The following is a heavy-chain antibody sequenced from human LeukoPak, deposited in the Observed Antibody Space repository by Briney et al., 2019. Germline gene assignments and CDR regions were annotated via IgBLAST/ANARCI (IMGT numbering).Heavy chain of an antibody. CDR3: AKETYYDSSGAPLFDY. V-gene: IGHV3-23*01. D-gene: IGHD3-22*01. Sequence: PGGSLRLSCAASEFTLSNYAMSWVRQAPGKGPEWVSAISGSGGSTYYPDSVKGRFTISRDNSKNTLYLQMHSLRAEDTAVYYCAKETYYDSSGAPLFDYWGQGTLVTVSS. CDR1: EFTLSNYA. CDR2: ISGSGGST. J-gene: IGHJ4*02.